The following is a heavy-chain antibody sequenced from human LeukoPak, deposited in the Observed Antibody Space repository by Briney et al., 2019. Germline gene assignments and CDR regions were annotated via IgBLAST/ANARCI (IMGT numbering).Heavy chain of an antibody. CDR1: GFTFSNYW. J-gene: IGHJ4*02. D-gene: IGHD1-1*01. CDR3: ARDGNDGWNDWHY. Sequence: PGGSLRLSCAASGFTFSNYWMNWVRQAPGKGLEWVANIKQDGSEKCYVDSVKGRFTISRDNAKNSLYLQMNSLRVEDTAVYYCARDGNDGWNDWHYWGQGTLVTVSS. V-gene: IGHV3-7*03. CDR2: IKQDGSEK.